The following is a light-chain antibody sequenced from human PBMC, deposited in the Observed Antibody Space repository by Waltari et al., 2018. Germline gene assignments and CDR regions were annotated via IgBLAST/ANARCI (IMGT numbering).Light chain of an antibody. CDR2: EVS. Sequence: QSALTQPPSASGSPGPSVTISCTGTSSDVGGYNYVSWYQQHPGKAPKLMIYEVSKRPSGVPDRFSGSKSGNTASLTVSGLQAEDEADYYCSSFEVFGTGTKVTVL. CDR3: SSFEV. V-gene: IGLV2-8*01. J-gene: IGLJ1*01. CDR1: SSDVGGYNY.